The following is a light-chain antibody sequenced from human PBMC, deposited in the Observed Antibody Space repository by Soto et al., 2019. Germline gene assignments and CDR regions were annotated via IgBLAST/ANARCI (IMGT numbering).Light chain of an antibody. CDR3: GTWDSGLSAVV. CDR2: DNN. Sequence: QSVLTQPPSVSATPGQKVTISCSGSSSNIGNNYVSWYQQLPGTAPKLLIYDNNKRPSGIPDRFSGPKSGTSATLGITGHQTGDEADYYCGTWDSGLSAVVFGGGTKLTVL. CDR1: SSNIGNNY. J-gene: IGLJ2*01. V-gene: IGLV1-51*01.